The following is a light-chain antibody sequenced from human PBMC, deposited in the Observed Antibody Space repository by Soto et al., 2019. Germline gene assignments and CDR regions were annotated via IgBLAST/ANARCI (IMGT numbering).Light chain of an antibody. Sequence: EIVLTQSPATLSLSPGERATLSCRASQSVSSYLAWYQQKPGQAPRLLIYDASNRATGIPARFSGSRSGTAFTLTISSLEPEDFAVYYCQQRSNWPPGSTFGPGTKVDIK. CDR2: DAS. J-gene: IGKJ3*01. CDR1: QSVSSY. CDR3: QQRSNWPPGST. V-gene: IGKV3-11*01.